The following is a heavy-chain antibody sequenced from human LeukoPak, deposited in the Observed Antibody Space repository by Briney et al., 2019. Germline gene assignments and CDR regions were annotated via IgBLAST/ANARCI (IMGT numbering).Heavy chain of an antibody. CDR1: GFTFSSYN. D-gene: IGHD3-16*01. V-gene: IGHV3-21*01. J-gene: IGHJ2*01. CDR3: ASYLTGGRWYFDL. CDR2: ISSSSSSI. Sequence: GGSLRLSCAASGFTFSSYNMNWVRQASGKGLEWVSSISSSSSSISYADSVKGRFTISRDNAKNSLYLQMNSLRAEDTAVYYCASYLTGGRWYFDLWGRGTLVTVSS.